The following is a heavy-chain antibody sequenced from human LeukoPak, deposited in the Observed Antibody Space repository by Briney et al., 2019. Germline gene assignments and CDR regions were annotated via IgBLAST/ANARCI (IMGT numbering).Heavy chain of an antibody. CDR2: ITNSGVYT. Sequence: GGSLRLSCAASGFTFTSYTMSWVRQAPGKGLEWVSSITNSGVYTYYTDSVKGRFTISRDNANNSLYLQMNSLSAEDTAIYYCARQPQVAHFDYWGQGTLVSVSS. V-gene: IGHV3-21*01. CDR3: ARQPQVAHFDY. CDR1: GFTFTSYT. J-gene: IGHJ4*02. D-gene: IGHD2-15*01.